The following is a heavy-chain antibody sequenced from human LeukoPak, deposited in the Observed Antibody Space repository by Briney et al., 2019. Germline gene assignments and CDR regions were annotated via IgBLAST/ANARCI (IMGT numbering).Heavy chain of an antibody. V-gene: IGHV3-21*01. CDR3: ARVSISGGGVDY. CDR2: ISTSSSYI. CDR1: GFTFGDYA. D-gene: IGHD3-16*01. Sequence: PGRSLRLSCTASGFTFGDYAMSWFRQAPGKGLEWVSCISTSSSYIYYADSLQGRFTVSRDNIENSLFLQMNSLIAEDTAVYYCARVSISGGGVDYWGQGTLVTVPS. J-gene: IGHJ4*02.